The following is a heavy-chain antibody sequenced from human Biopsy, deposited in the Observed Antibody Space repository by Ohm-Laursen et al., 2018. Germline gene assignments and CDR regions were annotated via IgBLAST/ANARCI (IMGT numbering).Heavy chain of an antibody. J-gene: IGHJ2*01. V-gene: IGHV3-33*01. Sequence: SLRLSCTASGFTFKNDNMHWVRQAPAKGLEWVAAIYNDGINEYYADSVKGRFTISRDDSKNTLYLQMNSLRVEDTAVFYCARDLRGHWFFDLWGRGTLVTVSS. CDR3: ARDLRGHWFFDL. D-gene: IGHD5/OR15-5a*01. CDR2: IYNDGINE. CDR1: GFTFKNDN.